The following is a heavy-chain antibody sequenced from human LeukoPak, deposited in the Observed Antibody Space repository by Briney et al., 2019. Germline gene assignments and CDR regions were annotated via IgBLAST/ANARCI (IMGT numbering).Heavy chain of an antibody. CDR2: INPSGGST. V-gene: IGHV1-46*01. CDR3: ARDPERWLQLGYFDY. J-gene: IGHJ4*02. D-gene: IGHD5-24*01. CDR1: GYTFTSYY. Sequence: ASVKVSCKASGYTFTSYYMHWVRQAPGQGLEWMGIINPSGGSTSYAQKFQGRVTMTRDMSTSTVYMELSSLRSEDTAVYYCARDPERWLQLGYFDYWGQGTLVTVSS.